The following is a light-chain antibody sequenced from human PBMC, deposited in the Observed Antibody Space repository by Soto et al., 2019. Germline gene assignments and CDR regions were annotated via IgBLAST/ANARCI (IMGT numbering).Light chain of an antibody. CDR2: GAS. CDR1: QSVSSN. J-gene: IGKJ1*01. V-gene: IGKV3-15*01. CDR3: QQYNNWHPT. Sequence: EVVMTQSPATLSVSPGERATLSCRASQSVSSNLAWYQQKPGQAPRLLIYGASTRATGIPARFSGSGSGTEFTLTFSSLQSEDFAVYSCQQYNNWHPTFGPGTKVDIK.